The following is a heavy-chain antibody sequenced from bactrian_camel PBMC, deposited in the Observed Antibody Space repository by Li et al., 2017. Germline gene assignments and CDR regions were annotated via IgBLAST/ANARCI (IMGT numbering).Heavy chain of an antibody. J-gene: IGHJ4*01. CDR2: ADLGGGRE. V-gene: IGHV3S40*01. D-gene: IGHD1*01. CDR1: AYDGTRYC. Sequence: VQLVESGGGSAQAGGSLRLSCVAAAYDGTRYCMGWFRQAPGKDLKDREGVAAADLGGGRENYADSVKGRFTVSHSQDTAKNTVTVYLQMNSLKPEDTGLYFCAADRGQILKCGAWYYELDYRGQGTQVTVS. CDR3: AADRGQILKCGAWYYELDY.